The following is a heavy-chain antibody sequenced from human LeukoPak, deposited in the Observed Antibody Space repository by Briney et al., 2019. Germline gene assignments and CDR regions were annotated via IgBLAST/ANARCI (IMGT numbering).Heavy chain of an antibody. CDR2: IWSDGTEK. CDR3: AKDAQRGFDYSNSLEY. Sequence: GGSLRLSCAASGFTYSHYGMHWVRQAPGKGLEWVAVIWSDGTEKYYGDAVKGRFAISRDNSRNTLYLQMNSLRGEDTAVYYCAKDAQRGFDYSNSLEYWGQGTLVTVSS. J-gene: IGHJ4*02. D-gene: IGHD4-11*01. CDR1: GFTYSHYG. V-gene: IGHV3-33*06.